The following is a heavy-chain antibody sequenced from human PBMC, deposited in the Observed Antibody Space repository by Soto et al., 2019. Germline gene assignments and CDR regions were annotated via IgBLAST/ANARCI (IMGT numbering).Heavy chain of an antibody. V-gene: IGHV1-46*01. Sequence: ASVKVSCKASGYTFTSYYMHWVRQAPGQGLEWMGIINPSGGSTSYAQKFQGRVTMTRDTSTSTVYMELSGLRSEDTAVYYCARSIAVAGQEGDAFDIWGQGTMVTVSS. CDR2: INPSGGST. J-gene: IGHJ3*02. CDR1: GYTFTSYY. CDR3: ARSIAVAGQEGDAFDI. D-gene: IGHD6-19*01.